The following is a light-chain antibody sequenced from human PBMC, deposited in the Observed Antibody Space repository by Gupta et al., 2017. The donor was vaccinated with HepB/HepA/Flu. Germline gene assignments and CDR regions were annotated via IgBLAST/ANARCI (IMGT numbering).Light chain of an antibody. CDR3: LQLKNYPPT. Sequence: IQLTQSPSFLSASVGDRVTITCRAGQGISTYLAWYQQKPGKAPKLLIYAACTLQSGVPSRFSGSGSGTEFTLTISSLQPEDFATYYCLQLKNYPPTFGPGTKVDL. CDR1: QGISTY. J-gene: IGKJ3*01. V-gene: IGKV1-9*01. CDR2: AAC.